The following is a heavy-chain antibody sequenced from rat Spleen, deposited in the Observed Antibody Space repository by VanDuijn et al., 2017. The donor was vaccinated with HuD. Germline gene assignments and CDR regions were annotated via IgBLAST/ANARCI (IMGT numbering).Heavy chain of an antibody. CDR1: GFTFNNYW. CDR2: ITNTGGST. Sequence: EVQLVESGGGLVQPGRSLILSCIASGFTFNNYWMTWIRQAPGKGLEWVASITNTGGSTYYPDSVKGRFTISRDNAKSTLYLQMDSLRSEDTATYYCTRLYTTEYYLYFDFWGPGTMVTVSS. V-gene: IGHV5-31*01. CDR3: TRLYTTEYYLYFDF. J-gene: IGHJ1*01. D-gene: IGHD1-6*01.